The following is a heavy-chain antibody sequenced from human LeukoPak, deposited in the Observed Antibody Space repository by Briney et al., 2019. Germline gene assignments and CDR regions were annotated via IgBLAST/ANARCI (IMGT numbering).Heavy chain of an antibody. J-gene: IGHJ2*01. CDR3: ARDRIWTTVTTSWYFDL. CDR1: GGSISSYY. Sequence: KPSETLSLTCTVSGGSISSYYWSWIRQPAGKGLEWIGRIYTSGSTNYNPSLKSRVTMSVDTSKNQFSLKLGSVTAADTAVYYCARDRIWTTVTTSWYFDLWGRGTLVTVSS. V-gene: IGHV4-4*07. D-gene: IGHD4-17*01. CDR2: IYTSGST.